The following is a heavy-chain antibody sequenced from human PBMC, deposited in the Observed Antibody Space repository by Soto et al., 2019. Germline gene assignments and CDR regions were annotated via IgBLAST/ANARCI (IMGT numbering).Heavy chain of an antibody. Sequence: EVQLVESGGGLVQPGGSLRLSCAASGFTFSSYWMHWVRQAPGKGLVCVSRISSDGSSTTYADSARGRFTISRDNAKNTLSLEMNSLRAEDTAVYYCARGKDRGSSFLDYWGQGTLVTVSS. CDR3: ARGKDRGSSFLDY. V-gene: IGHV3-74*01. J-gene: IGHJ4*02. D-gene: IGHD3-16*01. CDR1: GFTFSSYW. CDR2: ISSDGSST.